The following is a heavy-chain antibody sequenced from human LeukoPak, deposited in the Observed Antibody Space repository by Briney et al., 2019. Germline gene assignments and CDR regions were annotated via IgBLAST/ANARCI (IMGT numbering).Heavy chain of an antibody. V-gene: IGHV4-39*07. Sequence: SETLSLTCTVSGGSISSRSYYWGWIRQPPGKGLEWIGSIYYSGSTYYNPSLKSRVTISVDTSKNQFSLKLSSVTAADTAVYYCARDRVVVTAIRDRPFDYWGQGTLVTVSS. D-gene: IGHD2-21*02. CDR2: IYYSGST. J-gene: IGHJ4*02. CDR3: ARDRVVVTAIRDRPFDY. CDR1: GGSISSRSYY.